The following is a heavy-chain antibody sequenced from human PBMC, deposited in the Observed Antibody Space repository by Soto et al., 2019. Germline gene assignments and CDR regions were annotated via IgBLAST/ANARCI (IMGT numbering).Heavy chain of an antibody. D-gene: IGHD1-26*01. CDR1: GFTFSSYE. Sequence: EVQLVESGGGLVQPGGSLRLSCAASGFTFSSYEMNWVRQAPGKGLEWVSYISSSGSTIYYADSVKGRFTISRDNAKNPLYLQMNSLRAEDTAVYYCARQNSGGFDYWGQGTLVTVSS. CDR2: ISSSGSTI. V-gene: IGHV3-48*03. CDR3: ARQNSGGFDY. J-gene: IGHJ4*02.